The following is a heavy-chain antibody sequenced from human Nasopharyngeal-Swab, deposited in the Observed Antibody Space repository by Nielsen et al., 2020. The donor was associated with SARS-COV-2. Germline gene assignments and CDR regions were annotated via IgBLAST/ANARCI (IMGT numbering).Heavy chain of an antibody. CDR3: ARLIVLRYFDWHYYFDY. J-gene: IGHJ4*02. D-gene: IGHD3-9*01. CDR1: GGSTSSFY. V-gene: IGHV4-59*13. Sequence: SETLSLTCTVSGGSTSSFYWSWIRQPPGQRLEWIGYIYYSGSTNYNPSLKSRVTISVDTSKNQFSLKLSSVTAADTALYYCARLIVLRYFDWHYYFDYWGQGTLVTVSP. CDR2: IYYSGST.